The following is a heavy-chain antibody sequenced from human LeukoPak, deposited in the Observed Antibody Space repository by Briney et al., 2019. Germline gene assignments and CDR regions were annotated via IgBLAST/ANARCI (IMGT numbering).Heavy chain of an antibody. J-gene: IGHJ4*02. D-gene: IGHD6-13*01. CDR3: AREAIAAAGTYVFDY. V-gene: IGHV1-2*02. Sequence: ASVKVSCKASGHTFTTYYMHWVRQAPGQGLEWMGWINPNSGGTNYAQKFQGRVTMTRDTSISTAYMELSRLRSDDTAVYYCAREAIAAAGTYVFDYWGQGTLVTVSS. CDR2: INPNSGGT. CDR1: GHTFTTYY.